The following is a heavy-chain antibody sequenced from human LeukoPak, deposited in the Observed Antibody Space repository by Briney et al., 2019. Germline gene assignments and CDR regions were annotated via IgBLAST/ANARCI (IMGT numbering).Heavy chain of an antibody. CDR1: RFTFNNYW. CDR2: IRDDGSAQ. Sequence: GGSLRLSRAASRFTFNNYWMTWVRQAPGKGLEWVASIRDDGSAQYYVGSVQGRFTISRENAKNSLYLQMNSLRAGDTAVYYCAREMGDKYSSSWALDLWGRGTLVTVSS. CDR3: AREMGDKYSSSWALDL. V-gene: IGHV3-7*01. D-gene: IGHD6-13*01. J-gene: IGHJ2*01.